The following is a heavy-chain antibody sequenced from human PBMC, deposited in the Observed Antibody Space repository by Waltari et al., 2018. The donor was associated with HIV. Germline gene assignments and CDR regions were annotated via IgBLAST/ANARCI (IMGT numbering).Heavy chain of an antibody. CDR1: GGSISSYY. J-gene: IGHJ4*02. CDR3: AGTYYDYVWGSYRPPPFDY. CDR2: LYTSGST. Sequence: QVQLQESGPGLVKPSETLSLTCTVSGGSISSYYWSWIRQPAGKGLEWIGRLYTSGSTTYNPSLKSRVTMSVDTSKNQFSLKLSSVTAADTAVYYCAGTYYDYVWGSYRPPPFDYWGQGTLVTVSS. V-gene: IGHV4-4*07. D-gene: IGHD3-16*02.